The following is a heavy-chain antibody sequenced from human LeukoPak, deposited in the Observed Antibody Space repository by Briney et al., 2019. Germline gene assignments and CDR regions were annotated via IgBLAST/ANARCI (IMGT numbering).Heavy chain of an antibody. V-gene: IGHV3-20*04. Sequence: PGGSLRLSCAASGFRFDDHGMSWVRQVPGKGLEWVSGINWNGASTGYGDSVKGRFTISRDNAKNSLYLQMNSLRAEDTALYYCAGGDRNGWYFDCWGQGILVTVSS. CDR2: INWNGAST. CDR1: GFRFDDHG. CDR3: AGGDRNGWYFDC. J-gene: IGHJ4*02. D-gene: IGHD6-19*01.